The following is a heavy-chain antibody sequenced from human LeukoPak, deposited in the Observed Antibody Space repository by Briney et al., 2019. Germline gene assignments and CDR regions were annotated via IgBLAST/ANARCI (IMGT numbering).Heavy chain of an antibody. Sequence: AISGSGGSTYYADSVKGRFTISRDNSKNTLYLQVNSLRADDTAVYYCAKGTYYGSDRRLDHWGQGTLVTVSS. CDR2: ISGSGGST. V-gene: IGHV3-23*01. J-gene: IGHJ5*02. CDR3: AKGTYYGSDRRLDH. D-gene: IGHD3-10*01.